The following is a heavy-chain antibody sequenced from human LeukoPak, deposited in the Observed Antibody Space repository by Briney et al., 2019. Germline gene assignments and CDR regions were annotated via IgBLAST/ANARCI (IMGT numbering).Heavy chain of an antibody. D-gene: IGHD2-21*02. Sequence: SQTLSLTCTVSGGSISSGSFYWSWIRQPAGKGLEWIGRIYPSGSTNYSPSLKSRVSISVDTSKNQFSLKLSSVTAADTAVYYCARSYDAYCGGDCYVDYWGQGTLVTVSS. CDR3: ARSYDAYCGGDCYVDY. J-gene: IGHJ4*02. CDR1: GGSISSGSFY. V-gene: IGHV4-61*02. CDR2: IYPSGST.